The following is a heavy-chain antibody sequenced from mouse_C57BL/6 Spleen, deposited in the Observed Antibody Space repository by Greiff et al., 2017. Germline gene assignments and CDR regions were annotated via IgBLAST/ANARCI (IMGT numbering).Heavy chain of an antibody. Sequence: QVQLQQPGAELVMPGASVKLSCKASGYTFTSYWMHWVKQRPGQGLEWIGEIDPSDSYTNYNQKFKGKSTLTGDKSSSTAYMQLSSLTSEDSAVYYCAGIDSSGYDYWGQGTTLTVSS. CDR3: AGIDSSGYDY. J-gene: IGHJ2*01. D-gene: IGHD3-2*02. CDR2: IDPSDSYT. V-gene: IGHV1-69*01. CDR1: GYTFTSYW.